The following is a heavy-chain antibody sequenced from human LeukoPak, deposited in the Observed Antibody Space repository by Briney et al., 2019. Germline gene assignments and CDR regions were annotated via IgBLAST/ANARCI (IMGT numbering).Heavy chain of an antibody. D-gene: IGHD1-26*01. CDR2: ISSSGST. CDR3: ASTSSGSYYIWDY. J-gene: IGHJ4*02. V-gene: IGHV4-61*02. CDR1: GDSISSGDYY. Sequence: SGTLSLTCTVSGDSISSGDYYWSWIRQPAGKGLEWIGRISSSGSTNYNPSLKSRVTISVDTSKNQFSLKLSSVTAADTAVYYCASTSSGSYYIWDYWGQGTLVTVSS.